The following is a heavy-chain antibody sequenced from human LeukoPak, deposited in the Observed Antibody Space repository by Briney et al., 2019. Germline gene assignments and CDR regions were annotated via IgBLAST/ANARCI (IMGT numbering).Heavy chain of an antibody. CDR3: ARLSSAWLLSNRNAFDI. CDR1: GGSISSGSYY. J-gene: IGHJ3*02. CDR2: IYTSGST. Sequence: SETLSLTCTASGGSISSGSYYWSWIRQPAGKGLEWIGRIYTSGSTNYNPSLKSRVTISVDTSKNQFSLKLSSVTAADTAVYYCARLSSAWLLSNRNAFDIWGQGTMVTVSS. D-gene: IGHD6-6*01. V-gene: IGHV4-61*02.